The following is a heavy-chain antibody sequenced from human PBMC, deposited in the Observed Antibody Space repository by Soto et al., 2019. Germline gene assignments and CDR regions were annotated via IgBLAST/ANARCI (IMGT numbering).Heavy chain of an antibody. J-gene: IGHJ4*02. V-gene: IGHV3-72*01. CDR3: VRGYRGFDS. CDR1: GFTFSDHY. CDR2: SRNKGHSYST. Sequence: EVQLVESGGGLVQPGGSLRLSCAVSGFTFSDHYMDWVRQAPGKGLEWVGRSRNKGHSYSTEYATSVKGRFSISRDDSRNSLGLHMTSLKTEDTAVYYCVRGYRGFDSGGQGTLVTVSS. D-gene: IGHD3-10*01.